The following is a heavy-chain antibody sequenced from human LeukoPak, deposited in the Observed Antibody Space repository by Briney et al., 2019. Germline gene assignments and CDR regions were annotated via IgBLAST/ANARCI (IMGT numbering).Heavy chain of an antibody. D-gene: IGHD5-24*01. V-gene: IGHV3-30*18. J-gene: IGHJ4*02. Sequence: PGRSLRLSCAASGFTFSSYGMHWVRQAPGKGLEWVAVISYDGSNKYYADSVKGRFTISRDNSKNTLYLQMNSLRAEDTAVYYCAKILDGYNEDYWGQGTLVTVSS. CDR1: GFTFSSYG. CDR3: AKILDGYNEDY. CDR2: ISYDGSNK.